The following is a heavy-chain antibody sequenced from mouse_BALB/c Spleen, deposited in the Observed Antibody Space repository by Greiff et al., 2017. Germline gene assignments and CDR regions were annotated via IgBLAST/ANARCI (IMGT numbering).Heavy chain of an antibody. Sequence: EVQGVESGGDLVKPGGSLKLSCAASGFTFSSYGMSWVRQTPDKRLEWVATISSGGSYTYYPDSVKGRFTISRDNAKNTLYLQMSSLKSEDTAMYYCARYGYDGGDYWGQGTSVTVSS. V-gene: IGHV5-6*01. J-gene: IGHJ4*01. D-gene: IGHD2-2*01. CDR1: GFTFSSYG. CDR3: ARYGYDGGDY. CDR2: ISSGGSYT.